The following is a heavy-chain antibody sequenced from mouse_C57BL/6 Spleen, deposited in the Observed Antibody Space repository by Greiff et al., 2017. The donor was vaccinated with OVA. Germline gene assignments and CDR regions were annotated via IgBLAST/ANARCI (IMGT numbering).Heavy chain of an antibody. J-gene: IGHJ1*03. CDR3: ARWGYGSSYRYFDV. CDR1: GFTFSDYG. V-gene: IGHV5-17*01. Sequence: DVHLVESGGGLVKPGGSLKLSCAASGFTFSDYGMHWVRQAPEKGLEWVAYISSGSSTIYYADTVKGRFTISRDNAKNTLFLQMTSLRSEDTAMYYCARWGYGSSYRYFDVWGTGTTVTVSS. D-gene: IGHD1-1*01. CDR2: ISSGSSTI.